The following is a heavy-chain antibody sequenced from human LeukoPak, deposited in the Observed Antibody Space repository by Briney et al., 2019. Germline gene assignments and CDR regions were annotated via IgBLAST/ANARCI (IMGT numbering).Heavy chain of an antibody. CDR2: IYYSGST. J-gene: IGHJ4*02. Sequence: SETLSLTCTVSGGSISSGGYYWSWIRQHPGKGLEWIGYIYYSGSTYYNPSLKSRVTISVDTSKNQFSLKLSSVTAADTAVYYCARDAGRRGTYYYGSGSYYKSGHFDYWGQGTLVTVSS. CDR3: ARDAGRRGTYYYGSGSYYKSGHFDY. D-gene: IGHD3-10*01. V-gene: IGHV4-31*03. CDR1: GGSISSGGYY.